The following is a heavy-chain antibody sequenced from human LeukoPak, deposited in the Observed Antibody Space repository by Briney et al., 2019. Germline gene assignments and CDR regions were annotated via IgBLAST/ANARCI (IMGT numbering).Heavy chain of an antibody. CDR3: ARVDSSGGHFDY. D-gene: IGHD3-22*01. Sequence: GGSLRLSCAASGFTFSSYAMSWVRQAPGKGLEWVSSMSNGGSTYYGDSVKGRFTISRDNSKNTLFLQMNSLRAEDTAVYYCARVDSSGGHFDYWGQGTLVTVSS. CDR2: MSNGGST. J-gene: IGHJ4*02. V-gene: IGHV3-23*01. CDR1: GFTFSSYA.